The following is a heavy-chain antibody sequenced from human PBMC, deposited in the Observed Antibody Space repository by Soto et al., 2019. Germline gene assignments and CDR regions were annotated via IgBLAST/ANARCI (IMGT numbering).Heavy chain of an antibody. Sequence: GGSLRLSCAASGFTFSSYAMHWVRQAPGKGLEWVAVISYDGSNKYYADSVKGRFTISRDNSKNTLYLQMNSLRAEDTAVYYCARDRGYYDSSGYPGFFYWGQGTLVTFSS. CDR1: GFTFSSYA. CDR2: ISYDGSNK. J-gene: IGHJ4*02. CDR3: ARDRGYYDSSGYPGFFY. D-gene: IGHD3-22*01. V-gene: IGHV3-30-3*01.